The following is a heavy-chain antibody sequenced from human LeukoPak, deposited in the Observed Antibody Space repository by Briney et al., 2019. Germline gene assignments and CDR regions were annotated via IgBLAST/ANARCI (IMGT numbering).Heavy chain of an antibody. Sequence: GGSLRLSCAASGFTFSSYIMNWVRQAPGKGLEWVSSISSDSSYIYYADSVKGRFTISRDNAKNSLYLQMNSLRAEDTAVYYCARGSVGGGNYFDYWGQGTLVTVSS. CDR3: ARGSVGGGNYFDY. J-gene: IGHJ4*02. CDR2: ISSDSSYI. D-gene: IGHD3-16*01. CDR1: GFTFSSYI. V-gene: IGHV3-21*01.